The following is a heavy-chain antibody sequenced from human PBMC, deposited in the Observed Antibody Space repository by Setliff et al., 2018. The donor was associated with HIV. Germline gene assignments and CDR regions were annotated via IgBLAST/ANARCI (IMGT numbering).Heavy chain of an antibody. Sequence: ASVKVSCKASGHTFSDYGISWMRQAPGQGLEWMGIINPSGGGTNFAQKFQGRVTMTRDTSTSTVYMELSSLRAEDTAVYYCARGSGSYYDGAFDIWGQGTMVTVSS. J-gene: IGHJ3*02. D-gene: IGHD1-26*01. CDR2: INPSGGGT. CDR1: GHTFSDYG. CDR3: ARGSGSYYDGAFDI. V-gene: IGHV1-46*01.